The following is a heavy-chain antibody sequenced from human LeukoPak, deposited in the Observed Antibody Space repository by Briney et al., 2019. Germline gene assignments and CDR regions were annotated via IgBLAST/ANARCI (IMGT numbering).Heavy chain of an antibody. V-gene: IGHV1-46*01. Sequence: GASVKVSCKASGYTFTSYYVHWVRQAPGQGLQWMWMINPTVCDTIYAQRFQCRVTMTRDMSTSTVYMELSSLRSEDTAVYYCARYGFSSVWQGGWHAFDIWGHGTMVTVSS. J-gene: IGHJ3*02. CDR2: INPTVCDT. CDR1: GYTFTSYY. D-gene: IGHD6-25*01. CDR3: ARYGFSSVWQGGWHAFDI.